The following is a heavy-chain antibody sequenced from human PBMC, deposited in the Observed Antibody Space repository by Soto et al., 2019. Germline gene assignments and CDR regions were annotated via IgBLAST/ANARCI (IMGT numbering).Heavy chain of an antibody. J-gene: IGHJ6*02. D-gene: IGHD6-19*01. CDR1: GFTFSSYS. Sequence: GGSLRLSCAASGFTFSSYSMNWVRQAPGKGLEWVSSISSSSSYIYYADSVKGRFTISRDNAKNSLYLQMNSLRAEDTAVYYCARDGLSVAGKTYYYYGMDVWGQGTTVTV. V-gene: IGHV3-21*01. CDR3: ARDGLSVAGKTYYYYGMDV. CDR2: ISSSSSYI.